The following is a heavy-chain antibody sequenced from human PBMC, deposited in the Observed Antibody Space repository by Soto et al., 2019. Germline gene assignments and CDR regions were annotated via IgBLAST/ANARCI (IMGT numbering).Heavy chain of an antibody. D-gene: IGHD2-2*01. CDR3: ARGPRYCSTTTCFSGVTWFDP. Sequence: ASVKVSCKASGYTYTSYGISWVRQAPGQGLEWMGWISSFNGNTNYAQKVQDRVTMTTDTSASTTYMELRSLRSDDTAVYYCARGPRYCSTTTCFSGVTWFDPWGQGTLVTVSS. CDR2: ISSFNGNT. J-gene: IGHJ5*02. V-gene: IGHV1-18*04. CDR1: GYTYTSYG.